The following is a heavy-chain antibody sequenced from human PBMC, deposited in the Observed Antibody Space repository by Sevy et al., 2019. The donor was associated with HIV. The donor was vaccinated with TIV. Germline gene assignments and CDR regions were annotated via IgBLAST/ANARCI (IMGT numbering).Heavy chain of an antibody. V-gene: IGHV1-24*01. CDR1: GYTLTELS. J-gene: IGHJ4*02. CDR2: FDPEDGET. Sequence: ASVKVSCKVSGYTLTELSMHWVRQAPGKGLEWMGSFDPEDGETIYAQKFQGRVTMTEDTFKDTAYMELSSLRSEDAAVYYCATTKDYYDSSGSSFDYWGQGTLVTVSS. CDR3: ATTKDYYDSSGSSFDY. D-gene: IGHD3-22*01.